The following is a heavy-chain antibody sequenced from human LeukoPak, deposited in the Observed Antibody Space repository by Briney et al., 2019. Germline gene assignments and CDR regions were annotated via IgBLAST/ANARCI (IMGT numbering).Heavy chain of an antibody. J-gene: IGHJ4*02. CDR2: IRYDGSNK. V-gene: IGHV3-30*02. Sequence: GGSLRLSCAASGFTFSSYGMHWVRQAPGKGLAWVAFIRYDGSNKYYADSVKGRFTISRDNSKNTLYLQMNSLRAEDTAVYYCAKEGHRRDGYKGGFDYWGQGTLVTVSS. CDR3: AKEGHRRDGYKGGFDY. D-gene: IGHD5-24*01. CDR1: GFTFSSYG.